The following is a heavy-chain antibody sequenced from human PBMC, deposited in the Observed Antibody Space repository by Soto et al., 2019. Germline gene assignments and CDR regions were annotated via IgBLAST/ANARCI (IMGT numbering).Heavy chain of an antibody. CDR3: AGYSPELWFGELSWFDP. V-gene: IGHV4-39*01. CDR1: GGSISSSSYY. Sequence: SETLSLTCTVSGGSISSSSYYWGWIRQPPGKGLEWIGSIYYSGSTYYNPSLKSRVTISVDTSKNQFSLKLSSVTAADTAVYYCAGYSPELWFGELSWFDPWGQGNLVTVS. J-gene: IGHJ5*02. D-gene: IGHD3-10*01. CDR2: IYYSGST.